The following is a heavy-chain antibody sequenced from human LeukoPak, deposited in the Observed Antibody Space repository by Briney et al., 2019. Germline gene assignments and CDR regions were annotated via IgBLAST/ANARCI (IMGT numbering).Heavy chain of an antibody. CDR3: ARDSRGAFDI. CDR2: ISYDGSNK. J-gene: IGHJ3*02. D-gene: IGHD2/OR15-2a*01. Sequence: GRSLRLSCAASGFTFSSYAMHWVRQAPGKGLEWLAVISYDGSNKYYADSVKGRFTISRDNSKNTLYLQMNSLRAEGTAVYYCARDSRGAFDIWGQGTMVTVSS. CDR1: GFTFSSYA. V-gene: IGHV3-30*01.